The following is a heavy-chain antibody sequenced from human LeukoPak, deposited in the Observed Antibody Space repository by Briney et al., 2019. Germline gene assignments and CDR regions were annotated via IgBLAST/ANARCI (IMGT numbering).Heavy chain of an antibody. CDR2: ISSNGGST. CDR3: ARGRSGDSSSWYYFDY. V-gene: IGHV3-64*01. Sequence: PGGSLRLSCAASGFTFSSYAMHWVRQAPGKGLEYVSAISSNGGSTYYANSVKGRFTISRDNSKNTLYLQMGSLRAEDMAVYYCARGRSGDSSSWYYFDYWGQGTLVTVSS. J-gene: IGHJ4*02. CDR1: GFTFSSYA. D-gene: IGHD6-13*01.